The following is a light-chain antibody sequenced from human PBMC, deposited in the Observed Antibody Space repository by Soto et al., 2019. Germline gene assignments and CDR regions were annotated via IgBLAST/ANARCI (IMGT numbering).Light chain of an antibody. V-gene: IGKV3-11*01. J-gene: IGKJ1*01. CDR1: QSVSSY. Sequence: EIVLTQSPATLSLSPGERATLSCRASQSVSSYLAWYQQKPGQAPRLLIYDASNRATGIPARFSGSGSGTDFTLTNSSLEPEDFAVYYCQQRSNWPRTFGQGTKVEIE. CDR3: QQRSNWPRT. CDR2: DAS.